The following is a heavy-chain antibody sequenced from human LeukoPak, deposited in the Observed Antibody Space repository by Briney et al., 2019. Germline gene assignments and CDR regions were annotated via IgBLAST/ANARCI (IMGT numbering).Heavy chain of an antibody. D-gene: IGHD3/OR15-3a*01. CDR1: GFTLSGYY. CDR3: ARRRDFIDY. CDR2: SSSSGSTI. J-gene: IGHJ4*02. Sequence: GGSLRLSCAASGFTLSGYYMSWIRQAPGKGLEWVSYSSSSGSTIYYADSVKGRFAISRDNAKNSLYLQMNSLRAEYTAVYYCARRRDFIDYWGQGTLVTVSS. V-gene: IGHV3-11*01.